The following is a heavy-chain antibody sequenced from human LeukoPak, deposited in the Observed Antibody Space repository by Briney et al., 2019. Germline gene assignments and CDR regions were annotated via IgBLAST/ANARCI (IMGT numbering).Heavy chain of an antibody. V-gene: IGHV4-59*01. Sequence: SETLSLTCSVSDGSINSYYWNWIRRPPGKGLEWIGYIYYNGNTNFSPSLKSRVTMSVDTSKNLFSLKVSSVTAADTAVYYCARGRSNYYGMDVWGQGTTVTVSS. CDR2: IYYNGNT. CDR1: DGSINSYY. CDR3: ARGRSNYYGMDV. J-gene: IGHJ6*02. D-gene: IGHD1-26*01.